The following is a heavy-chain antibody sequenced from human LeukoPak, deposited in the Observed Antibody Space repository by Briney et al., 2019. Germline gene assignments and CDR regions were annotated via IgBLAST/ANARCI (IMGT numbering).Heavy chain of an antibody. CDR1: GFTFDDYA. J-gene: IGHJ4*02. CDR2: ISWNSGSI. Sequence: PGGSLRLSCAASGFTFDDYAMYWVRQAPGKGLEWVSGISWNSGSIGYADSVKGRFTISRDNSKNTLYLQMNSLRAEDTAVYYCAKDAGGYGTTDYWGQGTLVTVSS. CDR3: AKDAGGYGTTDY. V-gene: IGHV3-9*01. D-gene: IGHD5-18*01.